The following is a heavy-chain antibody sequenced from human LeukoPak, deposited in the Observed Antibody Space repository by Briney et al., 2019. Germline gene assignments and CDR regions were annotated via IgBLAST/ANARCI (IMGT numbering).Heavy chain of an antibody. D-gene: IGHD3-10*01. Sequence: ASVKVSCKASGYTFTGYYMHWVRQAPGQGLEWMGWINPNSGDTNHAQKFQGRVTMTGDTSISTAYMELTRLRSDDTAVYYCARGAWIGSGSPYYFDYWGQGTLVTVSS. CDR3: ARGAWIGSGSPYYFDY. J-gene: IGHJ4*02. CDR1: GYTFTGYY. V-gene: IGHV1-2*02. CDR2: INPNSGDT.